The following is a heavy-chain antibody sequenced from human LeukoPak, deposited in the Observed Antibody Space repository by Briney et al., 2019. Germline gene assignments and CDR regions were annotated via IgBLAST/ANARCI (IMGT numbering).Heavy chain of an antibody. CDR3: VRAPETVAIDY. CDR2: INHSGST. D-gene: IGHD5-12*01. CDR1: GESFIGYY. J-gene: IGHJ4*02. Sequence: SETLSLTCAVYGESFIGYYWTWIRQSPGKGLEWIGEINHSGSTNYNPSLKSRVTVSVDTSKNQFSLKLASVTAADTAVYYCVRAPETVAIDYWGQGTLVTVSS. V-gene: IGHV4-34*01.